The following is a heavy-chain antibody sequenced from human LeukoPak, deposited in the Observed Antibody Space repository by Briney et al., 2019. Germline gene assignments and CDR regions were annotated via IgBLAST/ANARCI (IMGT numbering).Heavy chain of an antibody. Sequence: SETLSLTCSVSGGSINNYWWNWIRQPPGKGLEWIGNIYHSGTTYYNPSLKSRVIISVDTSKNQFSLQLSSVTAADTAVYYCARDLGKRGYYHNFDYWGQGTLVTVSS. CDR3: ARDLGKRGYYHNFDY. D-gene: IGHD3-22*01. J-gene: IGHJ4*02. CDR1: GGSINNYW. CDR2: IYHSGTT. V-gene: IGHV4-59*12.